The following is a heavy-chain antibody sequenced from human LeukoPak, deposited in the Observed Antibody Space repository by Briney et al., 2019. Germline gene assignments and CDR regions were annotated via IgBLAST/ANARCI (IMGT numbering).Heavy chain of an antibody. CDR1: GGSISSSNW. Sequence: SETLSLTCAVSGGSISSSNWWSWVRQPPGKGLEWIGEIYHSGSTNYNPSLKSRVTISIDTSKNQFSLKLSSVTAADTAVYYCASLSGIAAAGTDSTGLLDYWGQGTLVTVSS. CDR3: ASLSGIAAAGTDSTGLLDY. D-gene: IGHD6-13*01. J-gene: IGHJ4*02. V-gene: IGHV4-4*02. CDR2: IYHSGST.